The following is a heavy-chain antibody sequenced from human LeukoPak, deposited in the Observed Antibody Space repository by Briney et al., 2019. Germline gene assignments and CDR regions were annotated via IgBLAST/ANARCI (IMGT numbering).Heavy chain of an antibody. J-gene: IGHJ4*02. Sequence: ASVKVSCKASGGTFSSYAISWVRQAPGQGLEWMGWISAYNGNTSYAQKLQGRVTMTTDTSTSTAYMELRSLRSDDTAVYYCARVASSGYYYDSSGPAGYWGQGTLVTVSS. D-gene: IGHD3-22*01. CDR3: ARVASSGYYYDSSGPAGY. CDR2: ISAYNGNT. V-gene: IGHV1-18*01. CDR1: GGTFSSYA.